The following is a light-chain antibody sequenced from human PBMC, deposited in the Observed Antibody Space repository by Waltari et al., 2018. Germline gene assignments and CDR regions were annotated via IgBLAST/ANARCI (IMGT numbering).Light chain of an antibody. V-gene: IGLV2-14*03. Sequence: QSALTQPASVSGSPGQSIAISCTGTSSDIGRYDYVSWYQQHPGKAPKLVIYDVTNRPSGISNRFSGFKSGNTASLTISGLQAEDEADYYCSSYTSTDVVFGGGTKLTVL. J-gene: IGLJ2*01. CDR1: SSDIGRYDY. CDR3: SSYTSTDVV. CDR2: DVT.